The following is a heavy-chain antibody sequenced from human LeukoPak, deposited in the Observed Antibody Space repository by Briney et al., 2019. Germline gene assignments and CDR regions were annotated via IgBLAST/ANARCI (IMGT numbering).Heavy chain of an antibody. CDR2: IYPGDSDT. D-gene: IGHD3-22*01. V-gene: IGHV5-51*01. J-gene: IGHJ3*02. Sequence: GESLKISCKGSGYSFTSYWIGWVRQMPGKGLEWMGIIYPGDSDTRYSPSFQGQVTISADKSISTAYLQWSSLKASDTAMYYRARSAPGDYYDSSGDAFDIWGQGTMVTVSS. CDR3: ARSAPGDYYDSSGDAFDI. CDR1: GYSFTSYW.